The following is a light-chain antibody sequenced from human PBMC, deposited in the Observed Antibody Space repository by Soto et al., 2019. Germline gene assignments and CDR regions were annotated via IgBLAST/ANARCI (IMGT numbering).Light chain of an antibody. CDR1: QGIRNF. V-gene: IGKV1-27*01. CDR3: QKYSSVIT. CDR2: AAS. Sequence: DIQMTQSPSSLSASVGDRVTITCRASQGIRNFLAWYQQKPGKVPKLLISAASTLESGVPSRFSGSGSGTDFPLTITSLQPEDGATYYCQKYSSVITFGQGTRLEIK. J-gene: IGKJ5*01.